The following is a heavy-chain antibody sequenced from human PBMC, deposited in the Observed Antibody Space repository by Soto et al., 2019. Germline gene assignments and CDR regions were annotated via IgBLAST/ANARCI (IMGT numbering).Heavy chain of an antibody. CDR1: GGSISSSSYY. J-gene: IGHJ4*02. D-gene: IGHD4-17*01. CDR3: ASPRGGDYVDY. CDR2: IYYSGST. Sequence: QLHLQESGPGLVKPSETLSLTCTVSGGSISSSSYYWGWIRQPPGKGLEWIGSIYYSGSTYYNPSLKSRVTISVDTAKNQFSLKLSSVTAADTAVYYCASPRGGDYVDYWGQGTLVTVSS. V-gene: IGHV4-39*01.